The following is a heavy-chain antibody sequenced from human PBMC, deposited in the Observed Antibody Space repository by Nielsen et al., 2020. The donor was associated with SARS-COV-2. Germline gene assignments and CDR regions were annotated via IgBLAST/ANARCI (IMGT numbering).Heavy chain of an antibody. D-gene: IGHD2-2*01. CDR3: ARSRYIVVVPAALLPYHYYYYMDV. V-gene: IGHV4-34*01. CDR2: INHSGST. J-gene: IGHJ6*03. CDR1: GGSFSGYY. Sequence: GSLRLSCAVYGGSFSGYYWSWIRQPPGKGLEWIGEINHSGSTNYNPSLKSRVTISVDTSKNQFSLKLSSVTAADTAVYYCARSRYIVVVPAALLPYHYYYYMDVWGKGTTVTVSS.